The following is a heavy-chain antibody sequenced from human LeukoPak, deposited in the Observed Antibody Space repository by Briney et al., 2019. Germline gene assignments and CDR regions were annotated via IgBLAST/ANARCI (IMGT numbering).Heavy chain of an antibody. Sequence: GGSLRLSCAASGFTFNSYEMNWVRQAPGKGLEWVSSISSSSSYIYYADSVKGRFTISRDNAKNSLYLQMNSLRAEDTAVYYCARVDYSSGWYGFDYWGQGTLVTVSS. CDR3: ARVDYSSGWYGFDY. V-gene: IGHV3-21*01. CDR2: ISSSSSYI. CDR1: GFTFNSYE. D-gene: IGHD6-19*01. J-gene: IGHJ4*02.